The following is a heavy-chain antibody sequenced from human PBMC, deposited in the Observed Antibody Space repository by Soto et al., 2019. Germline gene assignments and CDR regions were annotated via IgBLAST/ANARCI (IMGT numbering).Heavy chain of an antibody. D-gene: IGHD3-22*01. CDR3: ARLQIYDSRAAPTPIFHP. V-gene: IGHV4-39*01. Sequence: QLQESGPGLVKPSETLSLTCTVSGGSFTSTNYFWGWIRQPPGKGLEWIGYMYYNGNTFYSPSLKSRVTMPAATAKRQFSLDLSSVTAADTAMYYCARLQIYDSRAAPTPIFHPWGLGAMVTVSS. CDR2: MYYNGNT. CDR1: GGSFTSTNYF. J-gene: IGHJ1*01.